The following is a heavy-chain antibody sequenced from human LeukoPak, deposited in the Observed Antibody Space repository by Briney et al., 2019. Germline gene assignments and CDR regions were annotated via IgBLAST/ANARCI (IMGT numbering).Heavy chain of an antibody. J-gene: IGHJ4*02. CDR3: ASFDIYGSGNYAFDY. CDR1: GGSISSYY. CDR2: IYTTGST. Sequence: PSETLSLTCTVSGGSISSYYWNWIRQPAGKGLEWIGRIYTTGSTNYNPSLKSRVTMSVDTSKNQFSLKLTSVTAADTAVYYCASFDIYGSGNYAFDYWGQGTLVTVSS. V-gene: IGHV4-4*07. D-gene: IGHD3-10*01.